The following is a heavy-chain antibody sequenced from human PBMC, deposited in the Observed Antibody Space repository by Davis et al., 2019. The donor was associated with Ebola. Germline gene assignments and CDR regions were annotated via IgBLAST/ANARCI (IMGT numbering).Heavy chain of an antibody. CDR3: ARGGYTSRYYYYMDV. CDR2: IYTRGTT. CDR1: GDSISSGSYY. D-gene: IGHD5-24*01. J-gene: IGHJ6*03. V-gene: IGHV4-61*09. Sequence: SETLSLTCSVSGDSISSGSYYWAWIRQPAGKGLEWIGHIYTRGTTNYNPSLKSRVTISGDTSKNQFSLKLTSVTAADTAVYYCARGGYTSRYYYYMDVWGKGTTVTVSS.